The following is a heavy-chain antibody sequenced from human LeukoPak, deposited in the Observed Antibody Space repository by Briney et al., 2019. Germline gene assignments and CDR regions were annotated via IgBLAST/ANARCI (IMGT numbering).Heavy chain of an antibody. J-gene: IGHJ2*01. D-gene: IGHD6-13*01. CDR2: IYYSGST. V-gene: IGHV4-59*12. CDR3: ARARKAAAGTRAAWYFDL. CDR1: GGSISSYY. Sequence: SETLSLTCTVSGGSISSYYWSWIRQPPGKGLEWIGYIYYSGSTNYNPSLKSRVTISVDTSKNQFSLKLSSVTAADTAVYYCARARKAAAGTRAAWYFDLWGRGTLVTVSS.